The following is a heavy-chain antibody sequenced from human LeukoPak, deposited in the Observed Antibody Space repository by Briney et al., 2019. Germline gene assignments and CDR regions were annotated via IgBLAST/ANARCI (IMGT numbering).Heavy chain of an antibody. Sequence: PGGSLRLSCAASGFTFSSYEMNWVRQAPGKGLEWVSYISSSGSTIYYADSVKGRFTISRDNAKNSLYLQVNSLRAEDTAVYYCARDRGYSYGLDYWGQGTLVTVSS. CDR2: ISSSGSTI. J-gene: IGHJ4*02. CDR1: GFTFSSYE. CDR3: ARDRGYSYGLDY. V-gene: IGHV3-48*03. D-gene: IGHD5-18*01.